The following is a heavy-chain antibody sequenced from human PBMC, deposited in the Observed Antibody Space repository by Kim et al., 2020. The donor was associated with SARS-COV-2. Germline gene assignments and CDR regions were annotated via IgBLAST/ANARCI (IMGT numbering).Heavy chain of an antibody. CDR1: GYSFTTYW. V-gene: IGHV5-51*01. CDR2: IYPGDSDT. Sequence: GESLKISCKGSGYSFTTYWIGWVRQMPGKGLEWMGMIYPGDSDTRYSPSFQGQVTFSADKSTTTAYLQWSSLKASDTAMYFCARFPATAILDYWGQGTLVTVSS. D-gene: IGHD2-2*02. J-gene: IGHJ4*02. CDR3: ARFPATAILDY.